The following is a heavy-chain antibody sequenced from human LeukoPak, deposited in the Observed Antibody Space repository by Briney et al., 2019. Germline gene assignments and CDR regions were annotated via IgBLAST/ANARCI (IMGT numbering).Heavy chain of an antibody. CDR1: GFTFSSYW. CDR2: INSDGSST. Sequence: PGGSLRLSCAASGFTFSSYWMHWVRQAPGKGLVWVSRINSDGSSTSYADSVKGRFTISRDNAKNTLYLQMNSLRAEDTAVYYCARGDIVVVPAARVYYYYYMDVWGKGTTVTVSS. V-gene: IGHV3-74*01. D-gene: IGHD2-2*01. CDR3: ARGDIVVVPAARVYYYYYMDV. J-gene: IGHJ6*03.